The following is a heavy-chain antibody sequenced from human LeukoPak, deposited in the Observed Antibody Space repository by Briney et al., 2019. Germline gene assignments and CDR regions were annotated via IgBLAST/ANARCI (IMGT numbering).Heavy chain of an antibody. CDR3: ARVDYGDYYYYGMDV. CDR2: IYYSGST. D-gene: IGHD4-17*01. Sequence: SETLSLTCTVSGCSISSYYWSWIRQPPGKGLEWIGYIYYSGSTNYNPSLKSRVTISVDTSKNQFSLKLSSVTAADTAVYYCARVDYGDYYYYGMDVWGQGTTVTVSS. CDR1: GCSISSYY. J-gene: IGHJ6*02. V-gene: IGHV4-59*08.